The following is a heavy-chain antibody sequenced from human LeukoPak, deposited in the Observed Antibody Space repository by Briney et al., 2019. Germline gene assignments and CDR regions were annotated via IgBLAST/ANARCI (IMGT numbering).Heavy chain of an antibody. Sequence: GGPLRLSCAASGFTFSSYGMSWVRQAPGKGLEWVSAIGTAGDTYYPGSVKGRFTISRENAKNSLYLQMNGLRAGDTAVYYCARVRKYSGYYSWYFDLWGRGTLVAVSS. V-gene: IGHV3-13*01. CDR1: GFTFSSYG. D-gene: IGHD5-12*01. J-gene: IGHJ2*01. CDR3: ARVRKYSGYYSWYFDL. CDR2: IGTAGDT.